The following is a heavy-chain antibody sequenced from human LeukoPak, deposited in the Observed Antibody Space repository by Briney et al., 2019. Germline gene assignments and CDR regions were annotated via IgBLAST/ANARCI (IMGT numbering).Heavy chain of an antibody. CDR1: GFTFSDYY. D-gene: IGHD3-9*01. CDR3: ATDYRYYDSNPFFDS. V-gene: IGHV3-11*04. CDR2: ISQSGSAI. Sequence: GGSLRPSCAASGFTFSDYYMSWIRQAPGKGLEWISYISQSGSAIYYADSVKGRFTISRDNAKNSLYLQMNSLRAEDTAVYYCATDYRYYDSNPFFDSWGQGTLVTVSS. J-gene: IGHJ4*02.